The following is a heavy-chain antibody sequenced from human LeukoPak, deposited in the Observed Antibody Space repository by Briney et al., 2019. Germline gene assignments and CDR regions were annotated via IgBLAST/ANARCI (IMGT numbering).Heavy chain of an antibody. V-gene: IGHV1-2*02. CDR3: ARDNEYCSGGSCYLAWFDP. CDR2: INPNSGGT. J-gene: IGHJ5*02. Sequence: ASVKVSCKASGYTFISYAMNWVRQAPGQGLEWMGWINPNSGGTNYAQKFQGRVTMTRDTSISTAYMELSRLRSDDTAVYYCARDNEYCSGGSCYLAWFDPWGQGTLVTVSS. CDR1: GYTFISYA. D-gene: IGHD2-15*01.